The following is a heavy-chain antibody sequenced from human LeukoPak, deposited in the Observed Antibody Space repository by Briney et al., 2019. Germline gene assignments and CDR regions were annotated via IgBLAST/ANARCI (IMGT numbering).Heavy chain of an antibody. D-gene: IGHD6-13*01. CDR2: INPSGGST. J-gene: IGHJ5*02. CDR1: GYTFTSYY. CDR3: AREAAAASDWFDP. Sequence: GASVKVSCKASGYTFTSYYMHWVRQAPGQGLEWMGIINPSGGSTSYAQKFQGRVTMTRDMSTSTVYMELSSLRSDDTAVYYCAREAAAASDWFDPWGQGTLVTVSS. V-gene: IGHV1-46*01.